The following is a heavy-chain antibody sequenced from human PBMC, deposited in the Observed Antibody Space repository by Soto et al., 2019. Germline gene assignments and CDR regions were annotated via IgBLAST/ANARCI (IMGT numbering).Heavy chain of an antibody. Sequence: SETLSLTCTVSGGSITSSYWSWIRRPPGKGLEWIAYIYDTGISGYTPSTSYNPSLKSRVTMSVDTSKSQFSLKLTSVTAADTAVYYCARGEDAFFYYGLGVWGQGITVTVSS. CDR3: ARGEDAFFYYGLGV. V-gene: IGHV4-59*01. CDR1: GGSITSSY. CDR2: IYDTGISGYTPST. J-gene: IGHJ6*02.